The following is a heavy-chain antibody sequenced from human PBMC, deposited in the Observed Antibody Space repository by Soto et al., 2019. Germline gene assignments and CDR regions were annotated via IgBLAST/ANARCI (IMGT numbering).Heavy chain of an antibody. CDR1: GGTFSSYA. Sequence: QVQLVQSGAEVKKPGSSVKVSCKASGGTFSSYAISWVRQAPGQGLEWMGGIIPIFGTANYAQKFQGRVTITADETTSTADMELRSPSSEATTVYYCAGADNSKHPDMVYGIDVWGQGTTVTVSS. CDR3: AGADNSKHPDMVYGIDV. D-gene: IGHD4-4*01. J-gene: IGHJ6*02. V-gene: IGHV1-69*12. CDR2: IIPIFGTA.